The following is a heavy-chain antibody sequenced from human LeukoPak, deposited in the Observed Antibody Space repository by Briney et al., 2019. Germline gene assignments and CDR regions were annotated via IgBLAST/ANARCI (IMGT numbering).Heavy chain of an antibody. V-gene: IGHV1-69*13. CDR1: GYTFTGYY. J-gene: IGHJ4*02. CDR2: IIPIFGTA. D-gene: IGHD6-19*01. CDR3: ARQSVAGLH. Sequence: SVKVSCKASGYTFTGYYMHWVRQAPGQGLEWMGGIIPIFGTANYAQKFQGRVTITADESTSTAYMELSSLRSEDTAVYYCARQSVAGLHWGQGTLVTVSS.